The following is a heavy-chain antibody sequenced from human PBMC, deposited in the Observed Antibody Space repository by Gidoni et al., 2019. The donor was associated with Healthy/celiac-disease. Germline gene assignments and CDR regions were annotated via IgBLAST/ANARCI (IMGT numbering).Heavy chain of an antibody. D-gene: IGHD1-26*01. CDR2: ISYDGSNK. V-gene: IGHV3-30-3*01. CDR1: GFTFSSYA. J-gene: IGHJ4*02. CDR3: ARVGVGATNFDY. Sequence: QVQLVESGGGVVQPGRSLRLSCAASGFTFSSYARHWVRQAPGKGLEWVAVISYDGSNKYYADSVKGRFTISRDNSKNTLYLQMNSLRAEDTAVYYCARVGVGATNFDYWGQGTLVTVSS.